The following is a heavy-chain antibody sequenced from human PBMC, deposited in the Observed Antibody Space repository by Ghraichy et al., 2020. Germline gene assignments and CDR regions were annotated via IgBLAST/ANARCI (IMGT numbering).Heavy chain of an antibody. CDR2: ISGSGGST. V-gene: IGHV3-23*01. J-gene: IGHJ6*02. CDR1: GFTFSSYA. D-gene: IGHD2-15*01. Sequence: GGSLRLSCAASGFTFSSYAMSWVRQAPGKGLEWVSAISGSGGSTYYADSVKGRFTISRDNSKNTLYLQMNSLRAEDTAVYYCAKAGYCSGGSCYREKYYYYYYGMDVWGQGTTVTVSS. CDR3: AKAGYCSGGSCYREKYYYYYYGMDV.